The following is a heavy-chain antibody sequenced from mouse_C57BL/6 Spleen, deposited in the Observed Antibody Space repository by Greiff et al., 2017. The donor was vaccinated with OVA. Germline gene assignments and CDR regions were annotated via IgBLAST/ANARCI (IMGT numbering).Heavy chain of an antibody. CDR2: IHPNSGST. CDR3: AGTASITTVVRFDY. D-gene: IGHD1-1*01. Sequence: VQLQQPGAELVKPGASVKLSCKASGYTFTSYWMHWVKQRPGQGLEWIGMIHPNSGSTNYNEKFKSKATLTVDKSSSTAYMQLSSLTSEDSAVYYCAGTASITTVVRFDYWGQGTTLTVSS. CDR1: GYTFTSYW. J-gene: IGHJ2*01. V-gene: IGHV1-64*01.